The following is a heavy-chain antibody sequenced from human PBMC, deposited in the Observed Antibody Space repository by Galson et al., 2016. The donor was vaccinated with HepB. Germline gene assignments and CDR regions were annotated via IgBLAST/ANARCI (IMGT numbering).Heavy chain of an antibody. V-gene: IGHV3-23*01. CDR2: ISGSGGIR. J-gene: IGHJ4*02. CDR3: AKDTNPGGYAPHD. D-gene: IGHD2-2*01. CDR1: GFTFNSYA. Sequence: SLRLSCAASGFTFNSYAMNWVRQAAGKGLEWVSLISGSGGIRHYAGSVKGRFTISRDNSENTGYLQMNSLRAEDTAVYYCAKDTNPGGYAPHDWGQGTLVSVSS.